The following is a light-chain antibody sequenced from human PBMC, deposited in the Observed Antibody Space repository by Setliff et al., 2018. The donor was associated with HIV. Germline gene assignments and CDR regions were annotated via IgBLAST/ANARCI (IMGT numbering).Light chain of an antibody. Sequence: AIQLTQSPSSLSASVGDRVTITCRASQGISRALAWYQQKPEKAPKLLIYDASSLESGVPSRFSGSGSVTDFTLTIRSLQPEDFATYYCQQFNAYPLTFGGGTKVDIK. V-gene: IGKV1-13*02. CDR1: QGISRA. J-gene: IGKJ4*01. CDR3: QQFNAYPLT. CDR2: DAS.